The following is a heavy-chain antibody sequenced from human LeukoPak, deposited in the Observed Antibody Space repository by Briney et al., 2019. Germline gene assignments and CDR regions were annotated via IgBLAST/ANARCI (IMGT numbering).Heavy chain of an antibody. CDR2: IRYDGSNK. V-gene: IGHV3-30*02. J-gene: IGHJ4*02. CDR3: ANPIEMATDADF. CDR1: GFTVSSNY. Sequence: GGSLRLSCAASGFTVSSNYMSWVRQAPGKGLEWVAFIRYDGSNKYYADSVKGRFTISRDNFKNTLYLQMNSLRAEDTAVYYCANPIEMATDADFWGQGTLVTVSS. D-gene: IGHD5-24*01.